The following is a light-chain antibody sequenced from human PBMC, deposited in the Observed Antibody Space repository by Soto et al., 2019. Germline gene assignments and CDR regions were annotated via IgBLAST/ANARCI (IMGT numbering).Light chain of an antibody. CDR2: GAS. V-gene: IGKV3-20*01. CDR1: QSVSNNY. J-gene: IGKJ4*01. CDR3: QQYGSSPLT. Sequence: EIVLTLSPGTLSLSPGERATLSCRASQSVSNNYLAWYQQKPGQAPRLLIYGASNRATGIPDRFSGSGSGTDFTLTISRLEPEDFAVYYCQQYGSSPLTFGGGTKVDIK.